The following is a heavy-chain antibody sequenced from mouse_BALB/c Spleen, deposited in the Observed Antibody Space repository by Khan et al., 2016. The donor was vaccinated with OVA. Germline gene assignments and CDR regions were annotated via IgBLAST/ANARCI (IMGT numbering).Heavy chain of an antibody. V-gene: IGHV2-9*02. CDR3: ARELRLGGFAY. J-gene: IGHJ3*01. CDR1: GFSLTSYG. D-gene: IGHD1-2*01. Sequence: VQLQESGPGLVAPSQSLSITCTVSGFSLTSYGVHWVRQPPGKGLEWLGVIWAGGSTNYNSALMSRLSISKDNSKSQVFLKMNSLQTDDTARYYCARELRLGGFAYWGQGTLVTVSA. CDR2: IWAGGST.